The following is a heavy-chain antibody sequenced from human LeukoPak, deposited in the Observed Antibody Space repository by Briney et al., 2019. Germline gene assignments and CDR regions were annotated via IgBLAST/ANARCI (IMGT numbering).Heavy chain of an antibody. Sequence: GSLRLSCAAAGFTFSQYALHSVRQAPGKGLEWVAAIWYDGSNKYYADSVKGRFTISRDNSKNTLYLQLNCLRAEDTAVYYFAREADCSGGRCSRGALNIWAQGTMVTVSS. CDR1: GFTFSQYA. D-gene: IGHD2-15*01. CDR2: IWYDGSNK. CDR3: AREADCSGGRCSRGALNI. J-gene: IGHJ3*02. V-gene: IGHV3-33*01.